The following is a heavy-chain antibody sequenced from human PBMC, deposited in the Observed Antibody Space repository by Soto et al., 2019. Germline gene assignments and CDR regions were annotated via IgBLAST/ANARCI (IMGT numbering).Heavy chain of an antibody. CDR1: GYTFTDFA. CDR3: ARPTCTTPDCLRPYDRYGLDV. Sequence: ASVKVSCKTSGYTFTDFAIHWVRQTPGLSLRWMGWINAGIGNMRYSQKFQGRVSLTRDTSTSTVFMELRRLTPEDTAVYYCARPTCTTPDCLRPYDRYGLDVWGHGTTVTVSS. CDR2: INAGIGNM. D-gene: IGHD2-8*01. J-gene: IGHJ6*02. V-gene: IGHV1-3*01.